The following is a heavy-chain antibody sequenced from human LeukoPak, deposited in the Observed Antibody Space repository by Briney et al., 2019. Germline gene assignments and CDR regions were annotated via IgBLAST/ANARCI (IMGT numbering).Heavy chain of an antibody. CDR2: ISGSGGST. V-gene: IGHV3-23*01. Sequence: GGSLRLSCAASGFTFSSYAMSWVRQAPGKGLEWVSAISGSGGSTYYADSVKGRFTISRDNSKNTLYLQMNSLRAEDTAVYYCAKDRKVRGVIYDAFDIWGQGTMVTVSS. D-gene: IGHD3-10*01. CDR1: GFTFSSYA. CDR3: AKDRKVRGVIYDAFDI. J-gene: IGHJ3*02.